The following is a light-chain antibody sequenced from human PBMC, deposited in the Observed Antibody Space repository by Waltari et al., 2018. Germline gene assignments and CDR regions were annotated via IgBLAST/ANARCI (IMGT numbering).Light chain of an antibody. CDR3: QQSSSFPLT. V-gene: IGKV6-21*01. Sequence: DIVLTQSPDFQSVTPKEKVTITCRASQSIETSLHWYQQKPDQSPNLLIKYASQSLSGGPSRFSGSGSGTDFTLTINRLEPEDAATYYCQQSSSFPLTFGGGTKVEIK. CDR1: QSIETS. CDR2: YAS. J-gene: IGKJ4*01.